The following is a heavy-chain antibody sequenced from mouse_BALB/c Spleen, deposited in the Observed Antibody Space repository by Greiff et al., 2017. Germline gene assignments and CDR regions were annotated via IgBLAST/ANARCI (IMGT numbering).Heavy chain of an antibody. D-gene: IGHD2-3*01. Sequence: VMLVESEPELVKPGASVKISCKASGYSFTSYYIHWVKQRPGQGLEWIGWIFPGSGNTKYNEKFKGKATLTADTSSSTAYMQLSSLTSEDSAVYFCARPIYDGYYVFAYWGQGTLVTVSA. CDR2: IFPGSGNT. CDR1: GYSFTSYY. V-gene: IGHV1-66*01. CDR3: ARPIYDGYYVFAY. J-gene: IGHJ3*01.